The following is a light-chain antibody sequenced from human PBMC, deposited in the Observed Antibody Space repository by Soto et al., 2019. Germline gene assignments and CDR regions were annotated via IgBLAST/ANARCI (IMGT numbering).Light chain of an antibody. CDR2: HAS. J-gene: IGKJ1*01. CDR3: QQRSDWTRT. Sequence: EIVLTQSPVTLSLSPGERATLSCRASQSIGTYLAWYQQKPDQAPRLLIYHASNRATGIPARFSGSGSGTDFTLTISSLEPEDFAVYXXQQRSDWTRTFGQGTKVEVK. CDR1: QSIGTY. V-gene: IGKV3-11*01.